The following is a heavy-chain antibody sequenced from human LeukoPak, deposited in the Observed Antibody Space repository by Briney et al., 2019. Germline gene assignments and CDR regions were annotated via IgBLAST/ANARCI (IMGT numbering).Heavy chain of an antibody. CDR2: ISAYNGNT. V-gene: IGHV1-18*01. CDR1: GYTFTSYG. J-gene: IGHJ4*02. CDR3: AKDIPLLL. D-gene: IGHD2-21*01. Sequence: ASVKVSCKASGYTFTSYGISWVRQAPGQGLEWMGWISAYNGNTNYAQKLQGRVTMTTDTSTSTAYMELRSLRAEDTALYYCAKDIPLLLWGQGTLVTVSS.